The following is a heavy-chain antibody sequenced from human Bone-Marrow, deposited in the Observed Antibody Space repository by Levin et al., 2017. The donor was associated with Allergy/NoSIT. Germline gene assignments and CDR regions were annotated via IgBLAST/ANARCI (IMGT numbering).Heavy chain of an antibody. V-gene: IGHV3-11*01. CDR2: ISSTGNST. D-gene: IGHD3-22*01. Sequence: GESLKISCAASKFTFSDYDMNWIRQGPGKGLEWVSSISSTGNSTYYAASLRGRFTVSRDNAKYSLYLQINSLTPDDTAVYYCGRDRPGYYDYRGGRIFYGIDVWGRGTSVTVSS. J-gene: IGHJ6*02. CDR1: KFTFSDYD. CDR3: GRDRPGYYDYRGGRIFYGIDV.